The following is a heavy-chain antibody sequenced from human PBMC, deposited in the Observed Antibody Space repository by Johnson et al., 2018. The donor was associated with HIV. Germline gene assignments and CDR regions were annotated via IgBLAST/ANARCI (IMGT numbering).Heavy chain of an antibody. CDR1: GFTFDDYG. CDR3: ARGAPWSGSDAFDI. J-gene: IGHJ3*02. Sequence: VQLVESGGGVVRPGGSLRLSCAASGFTFDDYGMSWVRQAPGKGLVWVSGINWNGGSTGYADSVKGRFTISIDNAKNSLYLQINSLSAEDTALYYCARGAPWSGSDAFDIWGQGTMVTVSS. V-gene: IGHV3-20*04. CDR2: INWNGGST. D-gene: IGHD3-3*01.